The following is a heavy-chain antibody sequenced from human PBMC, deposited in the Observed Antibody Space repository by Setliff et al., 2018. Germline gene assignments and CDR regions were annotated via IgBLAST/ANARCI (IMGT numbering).Heavy chain of an antibody. CDR3: ALRRGNEWHLVRWFDP. CDR2: VYWDGDQ. J-gene: IGHJ5*02. D-gene: IGHD6-6*01. Sequence: ESGPTLVNPTQTLTLTCTFSGFSLNTTGEGVGWIRQPPGKALEWLALVYWDGDQRYSPSLNSRLSITKDSFKSQVFLTMTNMDPVDTSTYYCALRRGNEWHLVRWFDPWGPGIQVTVSS. CDR1: GFSLNTTGEG. V-gene: IGHV2-5*02.